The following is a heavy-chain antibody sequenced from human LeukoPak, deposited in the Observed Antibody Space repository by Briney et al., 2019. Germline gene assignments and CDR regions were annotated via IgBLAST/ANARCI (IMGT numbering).Heavy chain of an antibody. J-gene: IGHJ5*02. CDR1: GDSVYSISAA. V-gene: IGHV6-1*01. CDR2: TYYRSKWYN. Sequence: SQTLSLPCAISGDSVYSISAAWNWIRQSPSRGLEWLGRTYYRSKWYNDYAVSVKSRITINPDTSKNQFSLQLNSVTPKDTAVYYCARTAIAAAGTVWFDPWGQGTLVTVSS. D-gene: IGHD6-13*01. CDR3: ARTAIAAAGTVWFDP.